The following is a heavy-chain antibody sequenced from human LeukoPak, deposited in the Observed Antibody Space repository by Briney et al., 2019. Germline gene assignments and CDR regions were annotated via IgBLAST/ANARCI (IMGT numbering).Heavy chain of an antibody. V-gene: IGHV3-9*01. J-gene: IGHJ4*02. CDR3: AKDSAWGGHSTGLDY. D-gene: IGHD1-1*01. Sequence: GGSLRLSCAASGFTFNDYAMHWVRQAPGKGLEWVSGISWNSGSIGYADSVKGRFTISRDNAKNSLYLQMNSLRTEDTALYYCAKDSAWGGHSTGLDYWGQGTLVTVSS. CDR1: GFTFNDYA. CDR2: ISWNSGSI.